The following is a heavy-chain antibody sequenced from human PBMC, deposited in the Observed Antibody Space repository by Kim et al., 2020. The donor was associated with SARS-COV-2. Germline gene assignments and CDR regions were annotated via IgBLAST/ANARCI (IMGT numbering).Heavy chain of an antibody. Sequence: GESLMISCKSFGYNFSTYWIAWVRQMPGTGLEWLGIIYGSDSDIRYNPSFQDQVTVSADKSISTAYLQWSSLKASDTAVYYCARHTGSGSYHGALDIWGQGTLVTVSS. CDR1: GYNFSTYW. V-gene: IGHV5-51*01. J-gene: IGHJ3*02. D-gene: IGHD3-10*01. CDR2: IYGSDSDI. CDR3: ARHTGSGSYHGALDI.